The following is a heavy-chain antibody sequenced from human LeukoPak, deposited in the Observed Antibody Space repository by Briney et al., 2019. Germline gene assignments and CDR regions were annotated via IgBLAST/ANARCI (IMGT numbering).Heavy chain of an antibody. V-gene: IGHV1-46*01. J-gene: IGHJ1*01. Sequence: ASVKVSCKASGYTFTSYYMHWVRQAPGQGLEWMGIINPSGGSTSYAQKFQGRVTMTRDTSTSTVYMELSSLRSEDTAVYYCARVGYCSSTSCYAGEYFQHWGQGNLVNVSS. CDR3: ARVGYCSSTSCYAGEYFQH. CDR2: INPSGGST. CDR1: GYTFTSYY. D-gene: IGHD2-2*03.